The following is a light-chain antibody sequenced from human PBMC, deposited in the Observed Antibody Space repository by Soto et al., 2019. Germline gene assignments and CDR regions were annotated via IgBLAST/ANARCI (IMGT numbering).Light chain of an antibody. Sequence: EIVLTQSPGTLSLSPGERATLYCRASQSVSGGHLAWYQQKPGQAPRLLLYGASNRATGIPDRFSGSGSGTDFTLTISRLEPEDFALYSCQHYGSSPYTFGQGTRLEIK. J-gene: IGKJ2*01. V-gene: IGKV3-20*01. CDR2: GAS. CDR1: QSVSGGH. CDR3: QHYGSSPYT.